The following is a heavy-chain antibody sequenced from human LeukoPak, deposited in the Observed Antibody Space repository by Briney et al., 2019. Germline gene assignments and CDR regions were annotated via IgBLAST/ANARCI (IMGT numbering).Heavy chain of an antibody. J-gene: IGHJ4*02. CDR1: GFTFSSYS. V-gene: IGHV3-21*01. Sequence: GGSLRLSCAASGFTFSSYSMNWVRQAPGKGLEWVSSISSSSSYIYYADSVKGRFTISRDNAKNSLYLQMYSLRAEDTAVYYCARGSSGWYRKSGDYWGQGTLVTVSS. CDR3: ARGSSGWYRKSGDY. CDR2: ISSSSSYI. D-gene: IGHD6-19*01.